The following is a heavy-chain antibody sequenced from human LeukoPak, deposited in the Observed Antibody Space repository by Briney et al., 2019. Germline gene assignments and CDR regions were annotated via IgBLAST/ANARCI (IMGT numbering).Heavy chain of an antibody. J-gene: IGHJ2*01. D-gene: IGHD5-24*01. CDR1: GGSISSYF. V-gene: IGHV4-59*12. CDR2: IYQSGST. Sequence: PSETLSLTCTVSGGSISSYFWSWIRQPPGKGLEWIGYIYQSGSTYYNPSLKSRVTMSVDRSENQFSLELTSVTAADTAVYYCARDITYNSYWYFDLWGRGALVTVSS. CDR3: ARDITYNSYWYFDL.